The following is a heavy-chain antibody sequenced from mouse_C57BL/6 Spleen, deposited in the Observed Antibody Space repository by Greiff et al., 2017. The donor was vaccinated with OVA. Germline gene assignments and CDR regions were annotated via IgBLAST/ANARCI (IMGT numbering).Heavy chain of an antibody. Sequence: QVHVKQPGAELVMPGASVKLSCKASGYTFTSYWMHWVKQRPGQGLEWIGEIDPSDSYTNYNQKFKGKSTVTVDKSSRTAYMQRSSLTSEDSAVYYGTRSTTVGVVDDWGTGTTVTVSS. CDR2: IDPSDSYT. V-gene: IGHV1-69*01. CDR1: GYTFTSYW. J-gene: IGHJ1*03. CDR3: TRSTTVGVVDD. D-gene: IGHD1-1*01.